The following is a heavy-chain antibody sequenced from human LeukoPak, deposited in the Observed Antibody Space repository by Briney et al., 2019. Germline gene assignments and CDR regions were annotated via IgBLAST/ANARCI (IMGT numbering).Heavy chain of an antibody. CDR3: ARGHWGMDV. CDR1: GFTFSSYA. J-gene: IGHJ6*02. Sequence: GGSLRLSCVASGFTFSSYAMNWVRQAPGKGLEWVSYISSSSSYTNYANSVKGRFTISRDNAKNSLYLQMNSLRAEDTAVYYCARGHWGMDVWGQGTTVTVSS. CDR2: ISSSSSYT. V-gene: IGHV3-21*05.